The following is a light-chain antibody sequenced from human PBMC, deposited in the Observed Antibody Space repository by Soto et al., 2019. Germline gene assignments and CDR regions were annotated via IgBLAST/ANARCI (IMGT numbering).Light chain of an antibody. CDR2: KAS. Sequence: DIQMTQSPSTLSGSVGARVTITCRASQTISSWLAWYQQKPGKAPKLLIYKASTLKSGVPSRFSGSGSGTEFTLTISSLQPDDSATYYCQHYSLYSPWTFGQGTKVDIK. J-gene: IGKJ1*01. CDR1: QTISSW. CDR3: QHYSLYSPWT. V-gene: IGKV1-5*03.